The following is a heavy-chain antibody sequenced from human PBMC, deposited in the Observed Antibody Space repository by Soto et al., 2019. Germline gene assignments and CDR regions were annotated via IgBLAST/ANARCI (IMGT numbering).Heavy chain of an antibody. CDR3: AVTMTTSCCSGMAV. J-gene: IGHJ6*02. V-gene: IGHV1-69*12. CDR1: GGTFSSYA. D-gene: IGHD3-3*01. Sequence: QVQLVQSGAEVKKPGSSVKVSCKASGGTFSSYAISWLRQAPGQGLEWMGVIIPIFGTAAYAQKFQGRVTITAGESTTTAYMELSSLRSEDTAVYYCAVTMTTSCCSGMAVWGQGTTVTVSS. CDR2: IIPIFGTA.